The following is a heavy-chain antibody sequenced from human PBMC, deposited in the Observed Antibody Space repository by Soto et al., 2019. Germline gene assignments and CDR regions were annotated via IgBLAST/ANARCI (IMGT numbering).Heavy chain of an antibody. CDR1: GFTFSSYA. V-gene: IGHV3-30*18. CDR3: AKDQGRGGYSYGYFSPYFDY. D-gene: IGHD5-18*01. CDR2: ISYDGGNK. Sequence: QVQLAESGGGVVQPGSSLRLTCAGSGFTFSSYAMHWVRQAPGKGLKWVAVISYDGGNKYYADSVKGRFTISRDNSENTLYLQMNRLRAEDTAVYYCAKDQGRGGYSYGYFSPYFDYWGQGTLVIVSS. J-gene: IGHJ4*02.